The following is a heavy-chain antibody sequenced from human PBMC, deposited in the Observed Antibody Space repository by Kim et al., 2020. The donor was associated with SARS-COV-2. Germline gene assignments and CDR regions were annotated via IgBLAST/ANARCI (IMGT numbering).Heavy chain of an antibody. CDR2: ISYDGSNK. J-gene: IGHJ3*02. CDR1: GITFSSYG. V-gene: IGHV3-30*18. CDR3: AKEARGAWDSSGPHAFDI. Sequence: GGSLRLSCVASGITFSSYGMDWVRQAPGKGLEWVAVISYDGSNKYYADSVKGRFTISRDNSKNTVYLQMNSLRAEDTAVYYCAKEARGAWDSSGPHAFDIWGQGTMVTVSS. D-gene: IGHD3-22*01.